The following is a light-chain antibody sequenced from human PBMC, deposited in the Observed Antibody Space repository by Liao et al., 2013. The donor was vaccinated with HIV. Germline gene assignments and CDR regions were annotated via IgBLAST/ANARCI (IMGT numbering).Light chain of an antibody. CDR2: QNR. J-gene: IGLJ1*01. CDR1: ELGNRF. CDR3: QTWDIDTAV. Sequence: SFDLTQPPSVSVSPGQTATISCSGDELGNRFVYWYQQQSGQSPVVIIYQNRRRPSGTPERFSGSKSGNIATLTISGTQPVDEADYYCQTWDIDTAVFGPGTRV. V-gene: IGLV3-1*01.